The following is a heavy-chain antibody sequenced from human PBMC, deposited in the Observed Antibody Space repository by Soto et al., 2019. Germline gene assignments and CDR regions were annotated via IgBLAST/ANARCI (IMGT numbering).Heavy chain of an antibody. V-gene: IGHV1-2*04. J-gene: IGHJ6*02. CDR2: INPNSGGT. CDR1: GYTFTGYY. Sequence: ASVKVSCEASGYTFTGYYIHWVRQAPGQGLEWMGWINPNSGGTNYAQKFQGWVTMTRDTSISTAYMELSRLRSDDTAVYYCARGAGSCSGGSCYGMDVWGQGPTVTVSS. CDR3: ARGAGSCSGGSCYGMDV. D-gene: IGHD2-15*01.